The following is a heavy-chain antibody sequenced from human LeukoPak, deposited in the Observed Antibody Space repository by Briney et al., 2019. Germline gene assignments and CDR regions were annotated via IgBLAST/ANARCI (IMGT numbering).Heavy chain of an antibody. J-gene: IGHJ4*02. V-gene: IGHV4-30-2*01. CDR2: IYHSGST. D-gene: IGHD3-10*01. Sequence: SETLSLTCAVSGGSISSDSFSWNWIRQPLGKGLEWIGYIYHSGSTYYNPSLKSRVTISEDGSKNQFSLQLSSVTAADTAVYYWARGGGGMVRGVIDYWGQGTLVTVSS. CDR1: GGSISSDSFS. CDR3: ARGGGGMVRGVIDY.